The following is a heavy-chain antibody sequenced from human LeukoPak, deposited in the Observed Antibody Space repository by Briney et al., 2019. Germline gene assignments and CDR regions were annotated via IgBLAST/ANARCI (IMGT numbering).Heavy chain of an antibody. CDR2: FDPEDGET. CDR3: ATDFLRGTTL. CDR1: GYTFTGYY. J-gene: IGHJ4*02. D-gene: IGHD4-17*01. Sequence: ASVKVSCTSSGYTFTGYYMHWVRQAPGKGLEWEGGFDPEDGETIYAQKFQGRVTMTEDTSTDTAYMELSSLRSEDTAVYYCATDFLRGTTLWGQGTLVTVSS. V-gene: IGHV1-24*01.